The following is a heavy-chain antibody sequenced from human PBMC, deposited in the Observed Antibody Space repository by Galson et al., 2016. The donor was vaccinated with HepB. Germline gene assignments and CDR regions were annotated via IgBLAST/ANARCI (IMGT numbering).Heavy chain of an antibody. CDR2: DSMDGRRK. CDR3: VRGSTAPDV. CDR1: GFLFRGYG. D-gene: IGHD1-26*01. J-gene: IGHJ6*04. V-gene: IGHV3-30*03. Sequence: SLRLSCAGSGFLFRGYGMHWVRQAPGKGLEWVAADSMDGRRKFYSDSVRGRFTISRDNSNNMLFLQMDSLRVEDTGVYYCVRGSTAPDVWGKGTTVTVSS.